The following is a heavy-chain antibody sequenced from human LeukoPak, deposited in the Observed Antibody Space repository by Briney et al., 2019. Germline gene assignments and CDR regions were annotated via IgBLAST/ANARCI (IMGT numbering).Heavy chain of an antibody. CDR2: IYHIGST. J-gene: IGHJ5*02. D-gene: IGHD2-2*01. Sequence: PSETLSLTCAVSGGSISSNNWWSWVRQPPGKGLEWIGEIYHIGSTYYNPSLKSRVTISVDTSKNQFSLKLSSVTAADTAVYYCARGRLVNWFDPWGQGTLVTVSS. CDR3: ARGRLVNWFDP. CDR1: GGSISSNNW. V-gene: IGHV4-4*02.